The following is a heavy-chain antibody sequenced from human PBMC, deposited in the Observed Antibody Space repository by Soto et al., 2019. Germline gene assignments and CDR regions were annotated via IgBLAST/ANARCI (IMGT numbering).Heavy chain of an antibody. D-gene: IGHD4-17*01. CDR1: GFTFSDYY. J-gene: IGHJ4*02. V-gene: IGHV3-11*06. Sequence: GESLKISCAASGFTFSDYYMSWIRQAPGKGLEWVSYISSSSSYTNYADSVKGRFTISRDNAKNSLYLQMNSLRAEDTAVYYCARDQDYGIYDYWGQGTLVTVSS. CDR2: ISSSSSYT. CDR3: ARDQDYGIYDY.